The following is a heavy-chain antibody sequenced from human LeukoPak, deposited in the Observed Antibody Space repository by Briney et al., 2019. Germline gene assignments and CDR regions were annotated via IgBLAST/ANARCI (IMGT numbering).Heavy chain of an antibody. Sequence: SETLSLTCTVSGGSISSSSYYWGWIRQPPGKGLEWIGSIYYSGSTYYNPSLKSRVTISVDTSKNQFSLKLSSATAADTAVYYCARHGRFLEWLLVGEYFDYWGQGTLVTVSS. CDR3: ARHGRFLEWLLVGEYFDY. CDR1: GGSISSSSYY. CDR2: IYYSGST. D-gene: IGHD3-3*01. V-gene: IGHV4-39*01. J-gene: IGHJ4*02.